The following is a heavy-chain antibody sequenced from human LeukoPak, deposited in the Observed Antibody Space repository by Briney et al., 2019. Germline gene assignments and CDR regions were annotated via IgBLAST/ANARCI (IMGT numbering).Heavy chain of an antibody. CDR1: GYTFTSYA. Sequence: ASVKVSCKASGYTFTSYAFRWARQAPGQGLEWMGWISAYNGNTNYAQKFQGRVTMTTDTSTSTAYMELRSLRSDDTAVYYCAREGAYCSSTSCHIQNWFDPWGQGTLVTVSS. CDR2: ISAYNGNT. CDR3: AREGAYCSSTSCHIQNWFDP. V-gene: IGHV1-18*01. J-gene: IGHJ5*02. D-gene: IGHD2-2*01.